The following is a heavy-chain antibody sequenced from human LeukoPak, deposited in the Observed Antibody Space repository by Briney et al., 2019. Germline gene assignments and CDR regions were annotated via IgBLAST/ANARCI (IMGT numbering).Heavy chain of an antibody. Sequence: SLRLSCTASGFTFGDYAMSWVRQAPGKGLEWVGFIRSKAYGGTTEYAASVKGRFTISRDDSKSIAYLQMNSLKTEDTAVYYCTRCPLLRLGELSPERPWGFYYYYMDVWGKGTTVTISS. V-gene: IGHV3-49*04. J-gene: IGHJ6*03. CDR2: IRSKAYGGTT. CDR3: TRCPLLRLGELSPERPWGFYYYYMDV. D-gene: IGHD3-16*02. CDR1: GFTFGDYA.